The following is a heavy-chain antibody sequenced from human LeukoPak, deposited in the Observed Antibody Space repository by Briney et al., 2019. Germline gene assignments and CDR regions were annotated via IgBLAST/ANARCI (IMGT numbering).Heavy chain of an antibody. V-gene: IGHV3-9*01. D-gene: IGHD6-13*01. Sequence: GRSLRLSCAASGFTFDDYAMHWVRQAPGKGLEWVSGISWNSGSIGYADSVKGRFTISRDNAKNSLYLQMNSLRAEDTALYYCAKGKPEGSSSWYRIEAFDIWGQGTMVTVSS. CDR2: ISWNSGSI. J-gene: IGHJ3*02. CDR3: AKGKPEGSSSWYRIEAFDI. CDR1: GFTFDDYA.